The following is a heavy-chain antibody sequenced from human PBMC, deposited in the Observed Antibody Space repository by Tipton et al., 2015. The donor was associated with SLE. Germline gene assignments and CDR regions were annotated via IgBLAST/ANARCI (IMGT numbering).Heavy chain of an antibody. Sequence: TLSLTCAVYGGTFSGYSWSWVRQPPGKGLEWIGYIYYSGSTNYNPSLKSRVTISADTSKNQFSLRVNSVTSADTAVYYCARDWRGYYGSQAYYYYGMDVWGQGTTVIVSS. J-gene: IGHJ6*02. CDR3: ARDWRGYYGSQAYYYYGMDV. CDR1: GGTFSGYS. V-gene: IGHV4-59*01. CDR2: IYYSGST. D-gene: IGHD3-10*01.